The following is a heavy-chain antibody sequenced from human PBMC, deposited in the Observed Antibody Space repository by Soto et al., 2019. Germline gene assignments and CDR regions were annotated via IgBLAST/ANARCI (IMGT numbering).Heavy chain of an antibody. D-gene: IGHD6-6*01. CDR1: GFTFSNYA. CDR2: ISSAVNT. V-gene: IGHV3-23*01. J-gene: IGHJ4*02. CDR3: AKQVRDGTSSPYYFDY. Sequence: PGGSLRLYCAGSGFTFSNYAMSWVRQAPGTGLEWVSAISSAVNTYYADSVKGRFTISRDNSKNTLSLQMNSLRAEDTAVYYCAKQVRDGTSSPYYFDYWGQGSLVTVSS.